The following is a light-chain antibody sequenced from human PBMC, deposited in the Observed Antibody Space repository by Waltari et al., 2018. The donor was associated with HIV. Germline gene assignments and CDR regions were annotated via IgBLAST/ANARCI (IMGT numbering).Light chain of an antibody. CDR3: QTWDTGIRV. Sequence: QLVLTQSPSASASLGASVKFTCTLSSGHSKYDIAGHEQQPEKGPRYLMKLNSDGSHSKGDGIPDRFSGSSSGAERYLTISSLQSEDEADYYCQTWDTGIRVFGGGTKLTVL. J-gene: IGLJ3*02. CDR2: LNSDGSH. CDR1: SGHSKYD. V-gene: IGLV4-69*01.